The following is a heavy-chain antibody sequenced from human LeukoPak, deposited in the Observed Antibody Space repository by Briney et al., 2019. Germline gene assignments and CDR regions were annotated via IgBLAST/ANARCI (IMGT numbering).Heavy chain of an antibody. Sequence: GGFLRLSCAASGFTFSVAWMSWVRQAPGKGLEWVGRIKSNSDGGTTDYAAPVKGRFTISRDDSKNTLYLQMNSLKTEDTAVYYCTTIYTTSTMAFDYWGQGTLITVSS. D-gene: IGHD5-24*01. J-gene: IGHJ4*02. CDR1: GFTFSVAW. CDR3: TTIYTTSTMAFDY. V-gene: IGHV3-15*01. CDR2: IKSNSDGGTT.